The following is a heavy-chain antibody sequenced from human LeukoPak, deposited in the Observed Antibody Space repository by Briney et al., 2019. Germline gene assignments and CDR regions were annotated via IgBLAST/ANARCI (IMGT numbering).Heavy chain of an antibody. J-gene: IGHJ4*02. CDR2: ISGSSSYI. Sequence: PGGSLRLSCAASGFTFSPYTMNWVRQAPGKGLEWVSSISGSSSYIYYADSVKGRFTISRDNAKNSLYLQMNSLRAEDTAVYYCAHWDSGSYSFDYWGQGTLVTVSS. D-gene: IGHD1-26*01. CDR1: GFTFSPYT. CDR3: AHWDSGSYSFDY. V-gene: IGHV3-21*01.